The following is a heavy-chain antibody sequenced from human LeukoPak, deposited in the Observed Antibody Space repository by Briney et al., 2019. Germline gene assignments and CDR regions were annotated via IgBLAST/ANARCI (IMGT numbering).Heavy chain of an antibody. CDR3: ARIRMITFGGVIVRTYYFDY. D-gene: IGHD3-16*02. V-gene: IGHV4-38-2*01. CDR2: IYHRGNT. CDR1: NYSISSGYY. J-gene: IGHJ4*02. Sequence: SETLSLTCAVSNYSISSGYYWGWIRQPPGKGLEWIGSIYHRGNTHYNPSLKSRVTISVDTSKNQFSLKLSSVTAADTAVYYCARIRMITFGGVIVRTYYFDYWGQGTLVIVSS.